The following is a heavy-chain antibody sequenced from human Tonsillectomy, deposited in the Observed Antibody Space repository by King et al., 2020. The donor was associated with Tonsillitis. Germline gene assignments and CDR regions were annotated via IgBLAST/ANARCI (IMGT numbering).Heavy chain of an antibody. CDR2: IYYSGST. V-gene: IGHV4-59*01. J-gene: IGHJ6*02. D-gene: IGHD3-22*01. CDR1: GGSISSYY. Sequence: MQLQESGPGLVKPSETLSLTCTVSGGSISSYYWTWIRQPPGKGLEWIGYIYYSGSTNYNPSIKSRVIISVDTSKNQFPLNLSSVTAADTAVYYCGRDRRYYDSSGYFSRGMDVWGQGTTVTVSS. CDR3: GRDRRYYDSSGYFSRGMDV.